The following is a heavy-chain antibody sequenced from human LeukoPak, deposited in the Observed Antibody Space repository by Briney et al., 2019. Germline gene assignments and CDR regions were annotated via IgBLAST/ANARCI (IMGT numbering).Heavy chain of an antibody. D-gene: IGHD6-19*01. J-gene: IGHJ5*02. CDR3: VRDRIPVTGAEWFDP. CDR2: ISRGATSI. Sequence: GGSLRLSCAASGITFRNYEMNWVRQAPGKGLEWVSYISRGATSIRYAESVKGRFTISRDDAKASLYLQMSSLRVEDTALYYCVRDRIPVTGAEWFDPWGQGTLVTVSS. CDR1: GITFRNYE. V-gene: IGHV3-48*03.